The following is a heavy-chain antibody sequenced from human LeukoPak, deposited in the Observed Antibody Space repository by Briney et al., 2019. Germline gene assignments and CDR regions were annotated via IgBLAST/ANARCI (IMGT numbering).Heavy chain of an antibody. V-gene: IGHV4-4*07. CDR1: GGSISSYY. CDR3: ARLPYCSSTSCSYWFDP. D-gene: IGHD2-2*01. J-gene: IGHJ5*02. CDR2: IYTSGST. Sequence: SETLSLTCTVSGGSISSYYWSWIRQPAGKGLEWIGRIYTSGSTNYNPSLKSRVTMSVDTSKNQFSLKLSSVTAADTAVYYCARLPYCSSTSCSYWFDPWGRGTLVTVSS.